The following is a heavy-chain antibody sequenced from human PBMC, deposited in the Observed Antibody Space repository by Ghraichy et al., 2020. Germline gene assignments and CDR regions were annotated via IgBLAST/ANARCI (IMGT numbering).Heavy chain of an antibody. CDR1: GFTFNSFW. CDR2: INNDGSGP. V-gene: IGHV3-74*01. CDR3: ARDRPGYCSTSSCSYYFDH. J-gene: IGHJ4*02. D-gene: IGHD2-2*01. Sequence: GGSLRLSCEASGFTFNSFWMHWVRQAPGKGLVWVSRINNDGSGPNYADSVKGRFTVSRDNAKNTLYLQMNILRTADTAVSYCARDRPGYCSTSSCSYYFDHWGQGTLVTVSS.